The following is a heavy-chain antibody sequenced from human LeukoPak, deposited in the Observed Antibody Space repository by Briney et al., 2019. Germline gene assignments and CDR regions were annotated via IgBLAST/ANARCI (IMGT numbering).Heavy chain of an antibody. J-gene: IGHJ4*02. D-gene: IGHD6-19*01. CDR2: ISWNSGSI. CDR3: AKDRAGYSSGWYRVRIDY. Sequence: PGRSLRLSCAASGFTFDDYAMHWVRQAPGKGLEWVSGISWNSGSIGYADSVKGRFTIPRDNAKNSLYLQMNSLRAEDTALYYCAKDRAGYSSGWYRVRIDYWGQGTLVTVSS. V-gene: IGHV3-9*01. CDR1: GFTFDDYA.